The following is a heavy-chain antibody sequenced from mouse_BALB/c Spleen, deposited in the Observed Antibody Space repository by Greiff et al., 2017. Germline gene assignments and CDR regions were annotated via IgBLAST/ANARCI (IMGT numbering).Heavy chain of an antibody. CDR3: ARGRRGNYFDY. J-gene: IGHJ2*01. CDR1: GFTFSSYA. CDR2: ISSGGST. V-gene: IGHV5-6-5*01. Sequence: EVKLMESGGGLVKPGGSLTLSCAASGFTFSSYAMSWVRQTPEKRLEWVASISSGGSTYYPDSVKGRFTISRDNARNILYLQMSSLRSEDTAMYYCARGRRGNYFDYWGQGTTLTVSS.